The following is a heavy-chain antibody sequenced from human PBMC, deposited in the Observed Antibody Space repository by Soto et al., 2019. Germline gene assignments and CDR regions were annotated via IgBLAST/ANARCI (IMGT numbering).Heavy chain of an antibody. D-gene: IGHD4-17*01. V-gene: IGHV1-69*13. CDR1: GGTFSSYA. CDR2: IIPIFGTA. Sequence: SVKVSCKASGGTFSSYAISWVRQAPGQGLERMGGIIPIFGTANYAQKFQGRVTITADESTSTAYMELSSLRSEDTAVYYCARDESSTAYGDLYYYYHGMDVWGQGTTVTVSS. J-gene: IGHJ6*02. CDR3: ARDESSTAYGDLYYYYHGMDV.